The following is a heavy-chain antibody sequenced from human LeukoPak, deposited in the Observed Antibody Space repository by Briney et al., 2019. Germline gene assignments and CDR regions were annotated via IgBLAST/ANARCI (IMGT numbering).Heavy chain of an antibody. D-gene: IGHD3-10*01. CDR2: IGGVSESF. CDR1: GFIFSNYA. V-gene: IGHV3-23*01. CDR3: ARRWLGDPYGMDV. J-gene: IGHJ6*02. Sequence: PGGSLRLSCAASGFIFSNYAMTWVRQAPGKGLEWVSIIGGVSESFYYADSVKGRFTVSRDNSKDTLYLQINSLRDEDTAVYYCARRWLGDPYGMDVWGQGTTVIVS.